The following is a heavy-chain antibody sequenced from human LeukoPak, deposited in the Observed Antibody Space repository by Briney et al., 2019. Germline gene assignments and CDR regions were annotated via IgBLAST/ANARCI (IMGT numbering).Heavy chain of an antibody. D-gene: IGHD3-22*01. CDR2: IYYSGST. V-gene: IGHV4-39*07. CDR1: GGSISSSSYY. J-gene: IGHJ6*03. Sequence: SETLSLTCTVSGGSISSSSYYWGWIRQPPGKGLEWIGSIYYSGSTYYNPSLKSRVTISVDTSKNQFSLKLSSVTAADTAVYYCARVDDSSGSHYYYYYMDVWGKGTTVTISS. CDR3: ARVDDSSGSHYYYYYMDV.